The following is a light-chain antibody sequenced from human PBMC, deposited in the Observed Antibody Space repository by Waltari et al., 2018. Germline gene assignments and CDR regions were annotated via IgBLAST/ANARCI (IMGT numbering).Light chain of an antibody. J-gene: IGLJ2*01. V-gene: IGLV2-14*03. CDR3: SSYISGTVV. CDR1: RSHIVLYNY. CDR2: DVT. Sequence: QSALTQPASVSGSPGQSITISCTGTRSHIVLYNYVSWYQQHPGKAPKFIIYDVTERPSGVSSRFSGSKSGNTASLTISGLQAEDEADYYCSSYISGTVVFGGGTTVTVL.